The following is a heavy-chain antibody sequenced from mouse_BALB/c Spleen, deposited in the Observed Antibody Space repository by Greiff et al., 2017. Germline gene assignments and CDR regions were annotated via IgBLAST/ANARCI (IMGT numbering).Heavy chain of an antibody. D-gene: IGHD1-1*01. CDR1: GYSITSDYA. CDR2: ISYSGST. V-gene: IGHV3-2*02. J-gene: IGHJ4*01. CDR3: ASHYGAMDY. Sequence: VQLQQSGPGLVKPSQSLSLTCTVTGYSITSDYAWNWIRQFPGNKLEWMGYISYSGSTSYNPSLKSRISITRDTSKNQFFLQLNSVTTEDTATYYCASHYGAMDYWGQGTSVTVSS.